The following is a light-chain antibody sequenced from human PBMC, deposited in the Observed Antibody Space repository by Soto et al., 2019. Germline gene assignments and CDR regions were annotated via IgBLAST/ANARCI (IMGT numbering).Light chain of an antibody. V-gene: IGLV3-1*01. CDR1: KLGERY. J-gene: IGLJ2*01. CDR2: QDN. Sequence: SYELTQPPSVSVSPGQTASITCSGDKLGERYACWYQQKPGQSPVLVIYQDNRRPSGIPERFSGSNSGNSATLTISGTQAMDEADYYCQTWDSNSPWLGGGTKVTVL. CDR3: QTWDSNSPW.